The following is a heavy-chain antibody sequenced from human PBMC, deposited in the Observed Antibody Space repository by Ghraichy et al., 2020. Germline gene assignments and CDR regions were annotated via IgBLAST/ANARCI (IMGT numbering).Heavy chain of an antibody. V-gene: IGHV3-33*01. CDR2: IWYDGSNK. D-gene: IGHD2-15*01. Sequence: GGSLRLSCAASGFTFSSYGMHWVRQAPGKGLEWVAVIWYDGSNKYYADSVKGRFTISRDNSKNTLYLQMNSLRAEDTAVYYCARALRRLYYFDYWGQGTLVTVSS. J-gene: IGHJ4*02. CDR3: ARALRRLYYFDY. CDR1: GFTFSSYG.